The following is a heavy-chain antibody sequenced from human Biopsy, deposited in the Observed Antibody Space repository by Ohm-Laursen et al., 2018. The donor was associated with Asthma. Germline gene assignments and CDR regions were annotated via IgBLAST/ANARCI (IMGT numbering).Heavy chain of an antibody. Sequence: SQTLSLTCTVSYGSITSGGYYWTWIRQHPGKGLECIGFIYYSGSTYYNPSLKSRVSISIDTSKNQFSLKLSSVTAADTAVYYCARAQDYYDSRGYYRSFDYWGQGTLVTVSS. J-gene: IGHJ4*02. V-gene: IGHV4-31*03. CDR2: IYYSGST. CDR1: YGSITSGGYY. CDR3: ARAQDYYDSRGYYRSFDY. D-gene: IGHD3-22*01.